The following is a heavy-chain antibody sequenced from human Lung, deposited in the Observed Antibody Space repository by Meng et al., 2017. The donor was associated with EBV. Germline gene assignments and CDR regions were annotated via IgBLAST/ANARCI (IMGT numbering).Heavy chain of an antibody. CDR1: GYTFGSYG. CDR2: FVNYVDT. D-gene: IGHD2-15*01. V-gene: IGHV1-18*01. CDR3: ASGTPGRSYCDY. J-gene: IGHJ4*02. Sequence: QVRLVQLGTAVEKPGASGRVSWKASGYTFGSYGICWVRQAPGQGLEWMGWFVNYVDTYPAPKFQGRVTMTTDTHTNTAFMELRSLTSDDTAVYYCASGTPGRSYCDYWGQGTLVTVSS.